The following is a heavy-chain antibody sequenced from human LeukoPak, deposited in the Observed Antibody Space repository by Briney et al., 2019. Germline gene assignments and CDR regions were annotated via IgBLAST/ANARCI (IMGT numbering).Heavy chain of an antibody. V-gene: IGHV1-8*01. Sequence: ASVKVSCKASGYTFTSYVINWVRQATGQGLEWIGWMKPKRGNTGYAQKFQGRVTMTRDTSISTAYMELSSLRSEDTAVYYCVAVVDTSFDYWGQGTPVIVSS. CDR3: VAVVDTSFDY. CDR2: MKPKRGNT. CDR1: GYTFTSYV. J-gene: IGHJ4*02. D-gene: IGHD2-15*01.